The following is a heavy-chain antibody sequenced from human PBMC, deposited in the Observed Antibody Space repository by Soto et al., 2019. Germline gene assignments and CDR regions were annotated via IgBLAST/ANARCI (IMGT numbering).Heavy chain of an antibody. CDR3: ARGLTAGDYYDSSGYFDY. J-gene: IGHJ4*02. D-gene: IGHD3-22*01. CDR2: INPGDSDT. Sequence: PGESLKISCKGSGYSFTSYWIGWVRQMPGKGLEWMGIINPGDSDTRYSPSFQGQVTISADKSISTAYLQWSSLKASDTAMYYCARGLTAGDYYDSSGYFDYWGQGTLVTVSS. V-gene: IGHV5-51*01. CDR1: GYSFTSYW.